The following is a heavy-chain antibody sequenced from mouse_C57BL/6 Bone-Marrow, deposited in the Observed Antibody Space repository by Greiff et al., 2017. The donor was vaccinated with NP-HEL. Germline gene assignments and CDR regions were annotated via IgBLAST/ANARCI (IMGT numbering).Heavy chain of an antibody. J-gene: IGHJ1*03. CDR2: IWGGGST. CDR1: GFSLTSYG. D-gene: IGHD3-3*01. Sequence: VMLVESGPGLVQPSQSLSITCTVSGFSLTSYGVHWVRQSPGKGLEWLGVIWGGGSTDYNAAFISRLSISKDNSKSQVFFKMNSLQADDTAIYYCARRGDSHWYFDVWGTGTTVTVSS. CDR3: ARRGDSHWYFDV. V-gene: IGHV2-2*01.